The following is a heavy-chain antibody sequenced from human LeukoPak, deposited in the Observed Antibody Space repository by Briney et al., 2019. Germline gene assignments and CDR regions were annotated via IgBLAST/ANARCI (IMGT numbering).Heavy chain of an antibody. Sequence: SETLSLTCAVYGGSFSGYYWSWIRQPPGKGLEWIGEINHSGSTNYNPSLKSRVTISVDTSKNQFSLKLSSVTAADTAVYYCARGATHYDFWSGYNGYFDYWGQGTLVTVSS. J-gene: IGHJ4*02. CDR1: GGSFSGYY. CDR3: ARGATHYDFWSGYNGYFDY. CDR2: INHSGST. V-gene: IGHV4-34*01. D-gene: IGHD3-3*01.